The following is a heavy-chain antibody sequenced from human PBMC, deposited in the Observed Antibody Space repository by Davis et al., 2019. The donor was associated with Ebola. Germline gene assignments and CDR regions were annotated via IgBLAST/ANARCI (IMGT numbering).Heavy chain of an antibody. V-gene: IGHV1-18*01. CDR1: GYTFTSYG. J-gene: IGHJ6*02. D-gene: IGHD6-19*01. Sequence: ASVKVSCKASGYTFTSYGISWVRQAPGQGLEWMGWISAYNGNTNYAQKLQGRVTMTTDTSTSTAYMELSRLRSDDTAVYYCARTSYSSGWPYYYYGMDVWGQGTTVTVSS. CDR3: ARTSYSSGWPYYYYGMDV. CDR2: ISAYNGNT.